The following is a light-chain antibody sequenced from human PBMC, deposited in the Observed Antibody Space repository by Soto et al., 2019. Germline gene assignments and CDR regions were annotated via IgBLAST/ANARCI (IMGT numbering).Light chain of an antibody. CDR2: KAS. J-gene: IGKJ1*01. V-gene: IGKV1-5*03. CDR1: QSISTW. Sequence: DIQMTQSPSTLSASVGDRVIFTCRASQSISTWLAWYQQKPGKAPKLLIYKASSLESGVPSRFSGSGSGTEFTLTISSLQPDDFATYYCQQYNDYSWTFGQGTKVEI. CDR3: QQYNDYSWT.